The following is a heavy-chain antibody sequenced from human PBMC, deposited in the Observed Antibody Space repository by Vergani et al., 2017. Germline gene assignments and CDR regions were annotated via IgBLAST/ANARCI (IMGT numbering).Heavy chain of an antibody. V-gene: IGHV1-69*02. CDR1: GGTFSSYT. CDR3: ATAVDTAMVTSNFDY. Sequence: QVQLVQSGAEVKKPGSSVKVSCKASGGTFSSYTISWVRQAPGQGLEWMGRIIPILGIANYAQKFQGRVTITADKSTSTAYMELSSLRSEDTAVYYCATAVDTAMVTSNFDYWGQGTLVSVSS. J-gene: IGHJ4*02. CDR2: IIPILGIA. D-gene: IGHD5-18*01.